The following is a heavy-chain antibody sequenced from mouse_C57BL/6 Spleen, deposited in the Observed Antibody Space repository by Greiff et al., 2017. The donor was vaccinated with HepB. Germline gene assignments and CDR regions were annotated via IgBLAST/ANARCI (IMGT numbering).Heavy chain of an antibody. CDR3: ARGDYYGSGFDY. Sequence: QVQLQQPGAELVKPGASVKLSCKASGYTFTSYWMHWVKQRPGQGLEWIGMIHPNSGSTNYNEKFKSKATLTVDKSSSTAYMQLSSLTSEDSAVHYCARGDYYGSGFDYWGQGTTLTVSS. D-gene: IGHD1-1*01. CDR1: GYTFTSYW. V-gene: IGHV1-64*01. CDR2: IHPNSGST. J-gene: IGHJ2*01.